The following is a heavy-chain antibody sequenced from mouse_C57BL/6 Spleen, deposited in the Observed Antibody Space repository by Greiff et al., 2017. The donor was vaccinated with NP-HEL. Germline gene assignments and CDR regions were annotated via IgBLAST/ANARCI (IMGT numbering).Heavy chain of an antibody. J-gene: IGHJ2*01. CDR3: ARWETGMNY. CDR1: GYTFTDYY. V-gene: IGHV1-26*01. D-gene: IGHD4-1*01. CDR2: INPNNGGT. Sequence: EVQLQQSGPELVKPGASVKISCKASGYTFTDYYMNWVKQSHGKSLEWIGDINPNNGGTSYNQKFKGKATLTVDKSSSTAYMELRSLTSEDSAVYYCARWETGMNYWGQGTTLTVSS.